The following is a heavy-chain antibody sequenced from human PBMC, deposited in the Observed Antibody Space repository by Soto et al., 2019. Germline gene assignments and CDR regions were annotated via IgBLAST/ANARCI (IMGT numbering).Heavy chain of an antibody. J-gene: IGHJ4*02. CDR1: GGSISSSSYY. Sequence: SETLSLTCTVSGGSISSSSYYWGWIRQPPGKGLEWIGSIYYSGSTYYNPSLKSRVTISVDTSKNQFSLKLSSVTAADTAVYYCASTVVAALGPNYYFDYWGQGTLVTVSS. CDR3: ASTVVAALGPNYYFDY. D-gene: IGHD2-15*01. CDR2: IYYSGST. V-gene: IGHV4-39*01.